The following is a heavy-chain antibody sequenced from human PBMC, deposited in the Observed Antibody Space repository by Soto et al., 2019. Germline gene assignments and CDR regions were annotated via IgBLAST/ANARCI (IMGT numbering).Heavy chain of an antibody. Sequence: SETLSLTCTVSGGSICSGDYYWSWIHQPPGKGLEWIGYIYYSGSTYYNPSLKSRVTISVDTSKNQFSLKLSSVTAADTAAYYCARRGYYYDISDVAFDIWGQGTMVTVSS. D-gene: IGHD3-22*01. V-gene: IGHV4-30-4*01. J-gene: IGHJ3*02. CDR1: GGSICSGDYY. CDR2: IYYSGST. CDR3: ARRGYYYDISDVAFDI.